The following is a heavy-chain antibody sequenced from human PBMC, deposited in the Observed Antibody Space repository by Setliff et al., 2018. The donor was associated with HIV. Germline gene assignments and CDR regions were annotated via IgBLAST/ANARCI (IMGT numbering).Heavy chain of an antibody. J-gene: IGHJ4*02. D-gene: IGHD5-18*01. CDR2: IYYSGST. CDR3: ARTRGYTYGYIDS. CDR1: GGSISSTSSY. Sequence: PSETLSLTCTVSGGSISSTSSYWGWIRQPPGKGLEWIGNIYYSGSTYYNPSLKSRATISVDTSKNQFSLKLNSVTAADTAVYYCARTRGYTYGYIDSWGQGTLVTVSS. V-gene: IGHV4-39*01.